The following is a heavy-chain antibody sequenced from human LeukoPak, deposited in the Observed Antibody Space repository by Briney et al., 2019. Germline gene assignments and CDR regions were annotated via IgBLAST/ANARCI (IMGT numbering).Heavy chain of an antibody. J-gene: IGHJ4*02. CDR1: GFTFSNYW. Sequence: GGSLRLSCAASGFTFSNYWMSWVRQSPGKGLEWVAKIKQDESEIYYVDSVRGRFTISRDNAKNSLYLQMNSLRAEGSAVYYCATETNGRHYDYWGQGTLLTVSS. CDR3: ATETNGRHYDY. V-gene: IGHV3-7*01. CDR2: IKQDESEI. D-gene: IGHD1-14*01.